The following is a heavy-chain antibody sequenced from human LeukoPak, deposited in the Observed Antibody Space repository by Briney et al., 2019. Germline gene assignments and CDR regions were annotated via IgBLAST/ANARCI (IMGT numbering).Heavy chain of an antibody. V-gene: IGHV1-18*01. Sequence: ASVKVSCKAASYTFTNYDINWVRQAPGQGLEWMGWISVYNGNTNYAQKFQGRVTMTTDTSTSTAYMELRSLRSDDTAVYYCARLTGYRIESAFDIWGQGTMVTVSS. CDR1: SYTFTNYD. D-gene: IGHD3-9*01. CDR3: ARLTGYRIESAFDI. CDR2: ISVYNGNT. J-gene: IGHJ3*02.